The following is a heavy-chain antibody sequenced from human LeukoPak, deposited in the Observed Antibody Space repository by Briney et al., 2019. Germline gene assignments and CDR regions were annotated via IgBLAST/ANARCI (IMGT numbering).Heavy chain of an antibody. CDR1: SDSISSSSYY. D-gene: IGHD2-15*01. CDR3: ARGYCSGGSCYEVDY. V-gene: IGHV4-39*01. J-gene: IGHJ4*02. CDR2: IYYSGST. Sequence: SETLSLTCTVSSDSISSSSYYWGWIRQPPGKGLEWIGSIYYSGSTYYNPSLKSRVTISVDTSKNQFSLKLSSVTAADTAVYYCARGYCSGGSCYEVDYWAREPWSPSPQ.